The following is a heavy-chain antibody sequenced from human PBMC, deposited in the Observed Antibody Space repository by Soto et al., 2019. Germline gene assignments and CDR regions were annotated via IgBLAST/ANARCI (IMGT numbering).Heavy chain of an antibody. D-gene: IGHD2-2*01. J-gene: IGHJ6*02. CDR2: INPSGGST. V-gene: IGHV1-46*01. Sequence: GASVKVSCKASGYTFTSYYMHWVRQAPGQGLEWMGIINPSGGSTSYAQKFQGRVTMTRDTSTSTVYMELSSLRSEDTAVYYCARAGYCISTSCYGPWLTDYYYYGMDIWGQGTTVTVSS. CDR1: GYTFTSYY. CDR3: ARAGYCISTSCYGPWLTDYYYYGMDI.